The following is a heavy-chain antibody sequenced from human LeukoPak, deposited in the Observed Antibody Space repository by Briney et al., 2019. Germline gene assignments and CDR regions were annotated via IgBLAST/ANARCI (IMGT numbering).Heavy chain of an antibody. CDR3: DNGEW. V-gene: IGHV3-23*01. Sequence: GSLRLSCIGSGFNFGDFAMSWVRQVPGRSPDFVSSISDNSKVVFYTDSVRGRATVSRDNSKSTLYLQLSDVRGDDTAVYYCDNGEWWGPGTQVSVSS. J-gene: IGHJ4*02. CDR1: GFNFGDFA. CDR2: ISDNSKVV. D-gene: IGHD3-3*01.